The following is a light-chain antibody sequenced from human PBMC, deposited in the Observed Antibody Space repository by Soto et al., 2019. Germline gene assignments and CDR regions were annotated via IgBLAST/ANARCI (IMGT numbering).Light chain of an antibody. CDR2: DAS. CDR3: QQYNTYSWT. CDR1: QDISAW. J-gene: IGKJ1*01. V-gene: IGKV1-5*01. Sequence: DIQMTQSPSTLSASVGDIVTITCRASQDISAWLAWYQQKPGKPPKLVIYDASSLHSGVTSRFSGSGSGTEFTLTISSLQPDDFATYYCQQYNTYSWTFGQRTKVDIK.